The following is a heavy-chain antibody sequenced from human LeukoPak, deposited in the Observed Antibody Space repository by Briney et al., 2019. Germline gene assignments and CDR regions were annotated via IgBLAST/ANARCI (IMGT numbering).Heavy chain of an antibody. V-gene: IGHV1-69*06. CDR3: ASSCSSTSCYGPYYGMDV. CDR1: GGTFSSYA. Sequence: GASVKVSCKASGGTFSSYAISWVRQAPGQGLEWMGGIIPIFGTANYAQKFQGRVTVTADKSTSTAYMELSSLRSEDTAVYYCASSCSSTSCYGPYYGMDVWGKGTTVTVSS. J-gene: IGHJ6*04. CDR2: IIPIFGTA. D-gene: IGHD2-2*01.